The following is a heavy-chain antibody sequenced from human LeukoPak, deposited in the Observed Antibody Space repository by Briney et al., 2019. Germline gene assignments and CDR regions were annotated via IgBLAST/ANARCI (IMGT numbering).Heavy chain of an antibody. CDR2: ISGSGGST. J-gene: IGHJ4*02. Sequence: GGSLRLSCAASGFTFSSYAMSWLPQAPGKGLECVSAISGSGGSTYYADSVKGRFTISRDNSKNTLYLQMNSLRAEDTAVYYCAKNKDWNDEELDYWGQGTLVTVSS. CDR3: AKNKDWNDEELDY. V-gene: IGHV3-23*01. D-gene: IGHD1-1*01. CDR1: GFTFSSYA.